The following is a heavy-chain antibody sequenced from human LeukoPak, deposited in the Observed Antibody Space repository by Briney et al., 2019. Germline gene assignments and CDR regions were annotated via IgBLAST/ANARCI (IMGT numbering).Heavy chain of an antibody. CDR3: ARRPIYDFWSGYYDDWFDP. CDR2: IYPGDSDT. D-gene: IGHD3-3*01. CDR1: GYSFTSYW. Sequence: GESLKISCRGSGYSFTSYWIGWVRQMPGKGLEWMGIIYPGDSDTRYSPSFQGQVTISADKSISTAYLQWSSLKASDTAMYYCARRPIYDFWSGYYDDWFDPWGQGTLVTVSS. J-gene: IGHJ5*02. V-gene: IGHV5-51*01.